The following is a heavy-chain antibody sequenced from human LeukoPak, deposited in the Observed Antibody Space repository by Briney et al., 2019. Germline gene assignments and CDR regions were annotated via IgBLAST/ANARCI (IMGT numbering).Heavy chain of an antibody. D-gene: IGHD3-22*01. CDR2: IIPIFGTA. CDR3: ARSLGGTYYYDSSGYYYYFDY. CDR1: GGTFSSYA. J-gene: IGHJ4*02. Sequence: SVKVSCKASGGTFSSYAISWVRQAPGQGLEWMGGIIPIFGTANYAQKFQGRVTITTDESTSTAYMELSSLRSEDTAVYYCARSLGGTYYYDSSGYYYYFDYWGQGTLVTASS. V-gene: IGHV1-69*05.